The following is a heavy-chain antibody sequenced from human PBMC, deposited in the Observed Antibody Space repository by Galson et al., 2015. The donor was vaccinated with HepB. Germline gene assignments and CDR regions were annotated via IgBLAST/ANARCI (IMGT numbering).Heavy chain of an antibody. V-gene: IGHV3-11*06. CDR3: ARGDDYYDSSGYYPDY. CDR2: ISSSSSYT. D-gene: IGHD3-22*01. J-gene: IGHJ4*02. Sequence: SLRLSCAASGFTFSDYCMSWIRQAPGKGLEWVSYISSSSSYTNYADSVKGRFTISRDNAKNSLYLQMNSLRAEDTAVYYCARGDDYYDSSGYYPDYWGQGTLVTVSS. CDR1: GFTFSDYC.